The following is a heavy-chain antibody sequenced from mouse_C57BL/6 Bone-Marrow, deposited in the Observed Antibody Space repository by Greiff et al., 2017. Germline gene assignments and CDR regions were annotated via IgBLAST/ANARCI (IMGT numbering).Heavy chain of an antibody. D-gene: IGHD1-1*01. CDR3: ARGPLYYYGSSYSFAY. Sequence: EVQLQQSGPVLVKPGASVKMSCKASGYTFTDYYMNWVKQSHGKSLEWIGVINPYNGGTSYNQKFKGKAPLTVDKSSSTAYMELNSLTSEDSAVYYCARGPLYYYGSSYSFAYWGQGTLVTVSA. CDR1: GYTFTDYY. V-gene: IGHV1-19*01. J-gene: IGHJ3*01. CDR2: INPYNGGT.